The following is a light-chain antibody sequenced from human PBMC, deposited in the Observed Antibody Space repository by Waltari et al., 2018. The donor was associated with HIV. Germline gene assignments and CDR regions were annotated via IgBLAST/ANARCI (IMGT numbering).Light chain of an antibody. J-gene: IGKJ1*01. CDR3: QQYYRSPAT. Sequence: DIVMTQSPDSLAVSLGERATINCKSSQSVLYSSNNKNYLAWYQQKPGQPPKLLIYWASTRESGVPDRFSGSGSGTNFTLTISSLQAEDVAVYYCQQYYRSPATFGQGTKV. CDR1: QSVLYSSNNKNY. V-gene: IGKV4-1*01. CDR2: WAS.